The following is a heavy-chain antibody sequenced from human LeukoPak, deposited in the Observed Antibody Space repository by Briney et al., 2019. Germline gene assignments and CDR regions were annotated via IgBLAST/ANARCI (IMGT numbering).Heavy chain of an antibody. Sequence: GESLKISCKASGYRFTSYWIGWGRQMPGKGLEWMGIIYPSDSDTRYSPSFQGQVTISVDKSINTSYLQWSSLKASDTAMYYCAREGNGMDVWGQGTTVTVSS. CDR3: AREGNGMDV. J-gene: IGHJ6*02. V-gene: IGHV5-51*01. CDR2: IYPSDSDT. CDR1: GYRFTSYW.